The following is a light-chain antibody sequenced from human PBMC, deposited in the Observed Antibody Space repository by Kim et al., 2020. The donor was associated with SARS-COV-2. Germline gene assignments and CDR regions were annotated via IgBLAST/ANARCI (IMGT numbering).Light chain of an antibody. V-gene: IGKV3-15*01. CDR1: QSITRS. J-gene: IGKJ3*01. CDR3: QHYNKWPFS. Sequence: VSPVDRATLSCRASQSITRSLARYQQKPGPAPRLLMYDASTSATAIPARFSGSGSGTEFTLTICSLQSEDFAFYYCQHYNKWPFSFVPGTKVDI. CDR2: DAS.